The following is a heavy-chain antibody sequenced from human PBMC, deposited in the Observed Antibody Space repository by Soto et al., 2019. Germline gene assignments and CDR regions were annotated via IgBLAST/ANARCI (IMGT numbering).Heavy chain of an antibody. CDR2: ISAYNGNT. D-gene: IGHD6-19*01. CDR3: ARDPIAVAGTRGTTYYYGMDV. Sequence: AAVEFSFKASGYTFTSYCISWVRQAPGQVLDWMGWISAYNGNTNYAQKLQGRVTMTTDTSTSTAYMELRSLRSDDTAVYYCARDPIAVAGTRGTTYYYGMDVWGQGTTVTVSS. CDR1: GYTFTSYC. J-gene: IGHJ6*02. V-gene: IGHV1-18*01.